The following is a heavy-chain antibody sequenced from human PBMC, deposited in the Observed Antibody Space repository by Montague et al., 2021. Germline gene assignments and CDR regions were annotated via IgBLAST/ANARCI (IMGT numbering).Heavy chain of an antibody. V-gene: IGHV4-38-2*02. CDR1: RSLINRAYY. J-gene: IGHJ6*03. CDR3: ARERDRYYYMDI. Sequence: SETLSLTCTVSRSLINRAYYWGWIRQPPGNGLEWMGSVSHGGRTSYIPSLKSRVTISVDTSNNHFSLKLSSVTAADTAMYYCARERDRYYYMDIWGKGTTITV. CDR2: VSHGGRT.